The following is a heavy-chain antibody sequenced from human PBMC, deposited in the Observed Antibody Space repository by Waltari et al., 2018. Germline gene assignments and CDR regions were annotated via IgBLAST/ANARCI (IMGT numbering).Heavy chain of an antibody. J-gene: IGHJ5*02. CDR2: ISWNSGSI. CDR1: GFTFDDYA. Sequence: EVQLVESGGGLVQPGRSLRLSCAASGFTFDDYAMHWVRQAPGKGLEWVSGISWNSGSIGYADSVKGRFTISRDNAKNSLYLQMNSLRAEDTALYYCAKDIYSSGWSNWFDPWGQGTLVTVSS. CDR3: AKDIYSSGWSNWFDP. V-gene: IGHV3-9*01. D-gene: IGHD6-19*01.